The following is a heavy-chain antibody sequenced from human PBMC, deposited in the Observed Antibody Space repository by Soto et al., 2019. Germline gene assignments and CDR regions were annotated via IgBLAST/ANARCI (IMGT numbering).Heavy chain of an antibody. D-gene: IGHD2-15*01. Sequence: LRLSCAASGFTVSSNYMSWVRQAPGKGLEWVSVIYSGGSTYYADSVKGRFTISRDNSKNTLYLQMNSLRAEDTAVYYCARDHCSGGSCYPYYYGMDVWGQGTTVTVSS. CDR2: IYSGGST. V-gene: IGHV3-53*01. CDR1: GFTVSSNY. J-gene: IGHJ6*02. CDR3: ARDHCSGGSCYPYYYGMDV.